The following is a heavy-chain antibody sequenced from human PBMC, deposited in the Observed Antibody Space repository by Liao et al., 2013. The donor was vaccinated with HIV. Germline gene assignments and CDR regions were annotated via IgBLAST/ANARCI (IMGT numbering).Heavy chain of an antibody. CDR2: IYTSGST. Sequence: QLQLQESGPGLVKPSETLSLTCTFSGGSIDSSSYYWSWIRQPAGKGLEWIGRIYTSGSTNYNPSLKSRVTISVDTSKNQFSLKLSSVTAADTAVYYCASLSLYCSSTSCYPHDYWGQGTLVTVSS. CDR1: GGSIDSSSYY. CDR3: ASLSLYCSSTSCYPHDY. V-gene: IGHV4-61*02. J-gene: IGHJ4*02. D-gene: IGHD2-2*01.